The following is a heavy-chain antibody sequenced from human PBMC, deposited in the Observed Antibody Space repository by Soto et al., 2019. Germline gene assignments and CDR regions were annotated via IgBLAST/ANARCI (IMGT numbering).Heavy chain of an antibody. D-gene: IGHD2-2*01. J-gene: IGHJ6*02. Sequence: PSETLSLTCAVSGGSISSSNWWSWVRQPPGKGLEWIGEIYHSGSTNYNPSLKSRVTISVDKSKNQFSLKLSSVTAADTAVYYCARVHFLVVPAASPPYYYYGMEVWAKGPRSPSP. CDR2: IYHSGST. CDR1: GGSISSSNW. CDR3: ARVHFLVVPAASPPYYYYGMEV. V-gene: IGHV4-4*02.